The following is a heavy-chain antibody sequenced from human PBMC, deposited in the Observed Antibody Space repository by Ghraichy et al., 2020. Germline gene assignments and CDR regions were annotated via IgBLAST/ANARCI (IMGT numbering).Heavy chain of an antibody. J-gene: IGHJ4*02. V-gene: IGHV4-34*01. CDR1: GGSFSGYY. D-gene: IGHD4-11*01. CDR2: INHSGST. Sequence: GSLRLSCAVYGGSFSGYYWSWIRQPPGKGLEWIGEINHSGSTNYNPSLKSRVTISVDTSKNQFSLKLSSVTAADTAVYYCARGRDSNYGFGYWGQGTLVTVSS. CDR3: ARGRDSNYGFGY.